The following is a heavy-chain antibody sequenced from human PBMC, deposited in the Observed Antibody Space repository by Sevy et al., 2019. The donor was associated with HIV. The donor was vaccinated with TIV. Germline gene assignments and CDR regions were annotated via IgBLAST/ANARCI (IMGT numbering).Heavy chain of an antibody. CDR2: LSFGCGKI. D-gene: IGHD2-8*01. CDR3: AREGCTKPHDY. J-gene: IGHJ4*02. V-gene: IGHV3-23*01. Sequence: GGSLSLSCAASGFTFNIYSMSWVRQTPGKGLEWVETLSFGCGKINHADSVKGRFTMSRDDSKNAVYLQMNNLRVEDTAIYYCAREGCTKPHDYWGQGTLVTVSS. CDR1: GFTFNIYS.